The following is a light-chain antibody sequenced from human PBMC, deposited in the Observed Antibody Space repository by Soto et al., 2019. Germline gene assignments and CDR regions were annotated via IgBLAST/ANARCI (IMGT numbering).Light chain of an antibody. CDR2: VAS. Sequence: EIGLTQSPGTLSLSPGERATLSFRASQSVSSNYLAWYQRKPGQAPRLLIYVASSRATDIPNRFSGSGSGTDFTITITRLEPEDFAVYFCQQYGGSPPTFGQGPKVEIK. CDR1: QSVSSNY. V-gene: IGKV3-20*01. CDR3: QQYGGSPPT. J-gene: IGKJ1*01.